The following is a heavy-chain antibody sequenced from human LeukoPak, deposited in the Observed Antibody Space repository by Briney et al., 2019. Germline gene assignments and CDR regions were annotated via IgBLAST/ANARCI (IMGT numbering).Heavy chain of an antibody. J-gene: IGHJ3*02. V-gene: IGHV3-74*01. Sequence: GGSLRLSCAASGFTFSRYWMHWVRQAPGKGLVWVSRINTDGSSTSYADSVKGRFTISRDNAKNTLYLQTNSLRAEDTAVYYCAREGAYGSGSYYLSEAFDIWGQGTMVTVSS. CDR3: AREGAYGSGSYYLSEAFDI. D-gene: IGHD3-10*01. CDR1: GFTFSRYW. CDR2: INTDGSST.